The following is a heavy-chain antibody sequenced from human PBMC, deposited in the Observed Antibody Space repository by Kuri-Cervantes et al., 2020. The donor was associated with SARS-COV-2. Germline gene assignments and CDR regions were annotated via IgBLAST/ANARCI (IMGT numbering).Heavy chain of an antibody. CDR1: GASISSSSYY. J-gene: IGHJ4*02. CDR2: IYYSGST. D-gene: IGHD3-3*01. CDR3: ARHGTGYDFWSGYYGEDY. Sequence: GSLRLSCTVSGASISSSSYYWGWIRQPPGKGLEGIGSIYYSGSTYYNPSLKSRVTISVDTSKNQFSLKLSSVTAADTAVYYCARHGTGYDFWSGYYGEDYWGQGTLVTVSS. V-gene: IGHV4-39*01.